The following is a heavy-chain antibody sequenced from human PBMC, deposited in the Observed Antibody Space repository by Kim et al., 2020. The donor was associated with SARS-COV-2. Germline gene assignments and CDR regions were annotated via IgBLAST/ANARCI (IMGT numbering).Heavy chain of an antibody. V-gene: IGHV1-69*13. D-gene: IGHD4-17*01. CDR2: IIPIFGTA. CDR3: ARDRDYGDYVGHTFDY. CDR1: GGTFSSYA. J-gene: IGHJ4*02. Sequence: SVKVSCKASGGTFSSYAISWVRQAPGQGLEWMGGIIPIFGTANYAQKFQGRVTITADESTSTAYMELSSLRSEDTAVYYCARDRDYGDYVGHTFDYWGQGTLVTVSS.